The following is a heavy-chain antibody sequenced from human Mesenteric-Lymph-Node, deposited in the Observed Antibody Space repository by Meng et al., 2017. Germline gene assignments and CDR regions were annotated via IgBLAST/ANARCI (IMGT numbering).Heavy chain of an antibody. V-gene: IGHV3-33*05. J-gene: IGHJ6*02. CDR1: GFTFTCCG. Sequence: GESLKISCAASGFTFTCCGLHWVRQAPGKGLEWVALISHDGRSKYYADSVRGRFTISRDNSKSTVYLEMNSLRAEDTAVYYCARDLVGATAREYYYYYGMDVWGQGTMVTVSS. CDR2: ISHDGRSK. CDR3: ARDLVGATAREYYYYYGMDV. D-gene: IGHD1-26*01.